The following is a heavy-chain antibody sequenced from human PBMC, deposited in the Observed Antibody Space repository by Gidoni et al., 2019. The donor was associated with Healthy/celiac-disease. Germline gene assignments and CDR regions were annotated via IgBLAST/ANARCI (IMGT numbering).Heavy chain of an antibody. V-gene: IGHV4-59*08. CDR1: GGSISRYY. J-gene: IGHJ4*02. CDR2: IYYSGST. D-gene: IGHD2-8*01. CDR3: ARHGVPKENKSPYDY. Sequence: QVKLQESGPGLVKPSETLSLTCTVSGGSISRYYWRWIRQPTGKGLEWIGYIYYSGSTNYNPSLKSRVTISVDTSKNQFSLKLSSVTASDPAVYYCARHGVPKENKSPYDYWGQGTLVTVSS.